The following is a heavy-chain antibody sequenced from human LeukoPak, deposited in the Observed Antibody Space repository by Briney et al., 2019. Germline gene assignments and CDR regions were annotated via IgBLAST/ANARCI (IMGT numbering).Heavy chain of an antibody. CDR1: GFTFSSYS. CDR2: ISSSSSTI. J-gene: IGHJ5*02. V-gene: IGHV3-48*04. Sequence: GGSLRLSCAASGFTFSSYSMNWVRQAPGKGLEWVSYISSSSSTIYYADSVKGRFTFSRDNAKNSLSLQMNSLRAEDTAVYYCARDGEVGVGRWFDPWGQGTLVTVSS. D-gene: IGHD1-26*01. CDR3: ARDGEVGVGRWFDP.